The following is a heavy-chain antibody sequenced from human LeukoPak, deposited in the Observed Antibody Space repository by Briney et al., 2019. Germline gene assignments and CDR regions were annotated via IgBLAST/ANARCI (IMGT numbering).Heavy chain of an antibody. CDR2: ISWDGGST. CDR3: AKDISRQLVGNWFDP. D-gene: IGHD6-6*01. CDR1: GFTFDDYT. Sequence: GGSLRLSCAASGFTFDDYTMHWVRQAPGKGLEWVSLISWDGGSTYYADSVKGRFTISRDNSKNSLYLQMNSLRTEDTALYYCAKDISRQLVGNWFDPWGQGTLVTVSS. V-gene: IGHV3-43*01. J-gene: IGHJ5*02.